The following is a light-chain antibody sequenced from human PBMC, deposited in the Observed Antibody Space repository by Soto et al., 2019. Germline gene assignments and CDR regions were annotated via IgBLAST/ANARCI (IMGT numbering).Light chain of an antibody. CDR1: QSVSSD. CDR3: QQYNKWPRT. Sequence: EIVMTQSPATLSVSPGERATLSCRASQSVSSDLAWYHQKPGQAPRLLIYGASTRATGIPARFSGSGSGTEFTLTINGLQSEDFAVYYCQQYNKWPRTFGQGTKVEIK. V-gene: IGKV3-15*01. J-gene: IGKJ1*01. CDR2: GAS.